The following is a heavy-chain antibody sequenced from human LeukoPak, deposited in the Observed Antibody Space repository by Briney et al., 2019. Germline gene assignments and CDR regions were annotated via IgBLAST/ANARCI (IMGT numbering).Heavy chain of an antibody. CDR3: ARDRIKSGSYYFDY. J-gene: IGHJ4*02. Sequence: GGSLRLSCAASGLTFTDFWMNWVRQAPGKGLEWVSYISGRSSTIYYADSVKGRFTISRDNAKNSMYLQMNSLRAEDTAVYYCARDRIKSGSYYFDYWGQGTLVTVSS. CDR2: ISGRSSTI. V-gene: IGHV3-48*01. D-gene: IGHD1-26*01. CDR1: GLTFTDFW.